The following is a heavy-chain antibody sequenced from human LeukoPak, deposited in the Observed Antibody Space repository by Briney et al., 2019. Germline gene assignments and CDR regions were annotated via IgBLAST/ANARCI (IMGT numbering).Heavy chain of an antibody. CDR2: IYHSGST. V-gene: IGHV4-30-2*01. J-gene: IGHJ4*02. D-gene: IGHD3-9*01. CDR1: GGSISSGGYS. CDR3: ARGNDILTGYPTLDY. Sequence: SQTLSLTCAVSGGSISSGGYSWSWIRQPPGKGLEWIGYIYHSGSTYYNPSLKSRVTISVDGSKNQFSLKLSSVTAADTAVYYCARGNDILTGYPTLDYWGQGTLVTVSS.